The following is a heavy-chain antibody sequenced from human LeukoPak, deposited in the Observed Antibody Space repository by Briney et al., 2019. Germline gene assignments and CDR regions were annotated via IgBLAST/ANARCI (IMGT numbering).Heavy chain of an antibody. CDR1: GYSFTNYW. J-gene: IGHJ4*02. D-gene: IGHD6-13*01. CDR2: IYPGDSDT. V-gene: IGHV5-51*01. CDR3: ARQVDCIAAAEPFDY. Sequence: GEYLKISCKGSGYSFTNYWIGWVRQMPGKGLEWMGIIYPGDSDTRYSPSFQGQVTISADKSISTAYLQWSSLKASDTAMYYCARQVDCIAAAEPFDYWGQGTLVTVSS.